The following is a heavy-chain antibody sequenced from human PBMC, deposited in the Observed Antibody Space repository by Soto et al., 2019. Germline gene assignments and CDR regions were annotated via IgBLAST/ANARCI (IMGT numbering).Heavy chain of an antibody. J-gene: IGHJ4*02. Sequence: EVHLLESGGGLVQPGGSLRLSCAASGYTFSTYAMSWVRQAPGMGLEWVSAISVTGGSTYYADSVRGRFTISRDNSKNTLSLQMTSLRAEDTAVYYCAKAMYSNVYNFDYWGQGTLVTVSS. CDR2: ISVTGGST. D-gene: IGHD6-13*01. CDR1: GYTFSTYA. CDR3: AKAMYSNVYNFDY. V-gene: IGHV3-23*01.